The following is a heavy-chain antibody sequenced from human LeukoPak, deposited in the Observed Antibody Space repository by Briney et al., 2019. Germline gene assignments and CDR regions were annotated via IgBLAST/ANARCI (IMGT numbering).Heavy chain of an antibody. CDR1: GFTFSSYG. CDR3: AKPSYDFWSGYVY. CDR2: ISYDGSNK. J-gene: IGHJ4*02. Sequence: GRSLRLSCAASGFTFSSYGMYWVRQAPGKGLEWVAVISYDGSNKYYADSVKGRFTISRDNSKNTLYLQMNSLRAEDTAVYYCAKPSYDFWSGYVYWGQGTLVTVSS. D-gene: IGHD3-3*01. V-gene: IGHV3-30*18.